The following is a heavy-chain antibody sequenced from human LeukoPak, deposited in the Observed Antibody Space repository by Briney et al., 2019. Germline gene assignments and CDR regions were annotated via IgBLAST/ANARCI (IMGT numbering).Heavy chain of an antibody. D-gene: IGHD3-10*01. CDR3: ARDGASYYYGSGSFDY. V-gene: IGHV3-21*01. J-gene: IGHJ4*02. CDR1: GFIFSSYS. CDR2: ISSSSSYI. Sequence: GGSLRLSCAASGFIFSSYSMNWVRQAPGKGLEWVSSISSSSSYIYYADSVKGRFTISRDNAKNSLYLQMNSLRAEDTAVYYCARDGASYYYGSGSFDYWGQGTLVTVSS.